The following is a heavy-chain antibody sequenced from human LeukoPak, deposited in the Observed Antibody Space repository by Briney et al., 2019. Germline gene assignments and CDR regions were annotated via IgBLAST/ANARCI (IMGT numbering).Heavy chain of an antibody. Sequence: GGSLRLSCAASGFTFSSYGMHWVRQAPGKGLEWVAVISYDGSNKYYADSVKGRFTISRDNSKNTLYLQMNSLRAEDTAVYYCARKGDGYIGYGMDVWGQGTTVTVSS. CDR3: ARKGDGYIGYGMDV. CDR2: ISYDGSNK. J-gene: IGHJ6*02. V-gene: IGHV3-30*03. CDR1: GFTFSSYG. D-gene: IGHD5-24*01.